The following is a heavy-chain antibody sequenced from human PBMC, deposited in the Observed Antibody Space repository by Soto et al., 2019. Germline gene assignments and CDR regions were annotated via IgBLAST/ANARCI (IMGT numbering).Heavy chain of an antibody. CDR1: GFTVSSNS. Sequence: EVQLVVSGGGLVQPGGSLRLSCAASGFTVSSNSMSWVRQAQGKGLAWVSSIYSDGSTYYADSVKGRFTISRDNSQNTQYLHMNRLGSDDTAVYYCASRRNPYGAYDYWGQGTLVTVSS. D-gene: IGHD4-17*01. CDR2: IYSDGST. CDR3: ASRRNPYGAYDY. J-gene: IGHJ4*02. V-gene: IGHV3-66*01.